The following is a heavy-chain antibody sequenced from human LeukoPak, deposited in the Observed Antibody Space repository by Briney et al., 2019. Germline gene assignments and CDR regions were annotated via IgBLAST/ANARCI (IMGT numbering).Heavy chain of an antibody. D-gene: IGHD3-22*01. J-gene: IGHJ4*02. CDR1: GGSFSGYY. CDR2: INHSGST. CDR3: AIGSSKFPRGADRPVDY. Sequence: SETPSLTCAVYGGSFSGYYWSWIRQPPGKGLEWIGEINHSGSTNYNPSLKSRVTISLDTSTNQFSLKLSSVTAADTAVYYCAIGSSKFPRGADRPVDYWGQGTLVTVSS. V-gene: IGHV4-34*01.